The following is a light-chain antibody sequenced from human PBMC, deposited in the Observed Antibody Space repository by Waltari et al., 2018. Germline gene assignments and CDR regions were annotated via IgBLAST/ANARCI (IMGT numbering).Light chain of an antibody. CDR1: STDPDDYNF. V-gene: IGLV2-8*01. J-gene: IGLJ2*01. Sequence: QSALTQPPSASGSPGQSVTISCTGTSTDPDDYNFVSWYQQQPGKAPQLIIHEVTKRATGVPDRFSGSRSATTASLTVSGLQYEDEGDYYCSSYGGSSTLVFGGGTKLTVL. CDR2: EVT. CDR3: SSYGGSSTLV.